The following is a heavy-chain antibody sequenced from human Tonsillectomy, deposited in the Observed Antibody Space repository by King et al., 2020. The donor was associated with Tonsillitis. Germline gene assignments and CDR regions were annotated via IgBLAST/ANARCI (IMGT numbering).Heavy chain of an antibody. CDR3: VGLGYCSRPDSGDYYMDL. CDR1: GFTFSDYG. Sequence: VQLVESGGGVVQPGRSLRLSCAASGFTFSDYGMHWVRQAPGKGLEWVAVISFDGRHKFHAESVKGRFTISRDNSNNTLYLQMNSLRADDTAVYYCVGLGYCSRPDSGDYYMDLWGKGATVTVSS. J-gene: IGHJ6*03. D-gene: IGHD2-2*01. CDR2: ISFDGRHK. V-gene: IGHV3-30*03.